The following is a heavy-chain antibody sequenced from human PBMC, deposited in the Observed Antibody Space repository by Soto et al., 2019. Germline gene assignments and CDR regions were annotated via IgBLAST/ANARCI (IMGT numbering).Heavy chain of an antibody. Sequence: GGSLRLSCAASGFTFSSYAMHWVRQAPGKGLEWVAVISYDGSNKYYADSVKGRFTISRDNSKNTLYLQMNSLSAEDTAVYYCARAGGYCSSTSCYRGNYYYYYGMDVWGQGTTVTVSS. V-gene: IGHV3-30-3*01. CDR2: ISYDGSNK. J-gene: IGHJ6*02. D-gene: IGHD2-2*02. CDR1: GFTFSSYA. CDR3: ARAGGYCSSTSCYRGNYYYYYGMDV.